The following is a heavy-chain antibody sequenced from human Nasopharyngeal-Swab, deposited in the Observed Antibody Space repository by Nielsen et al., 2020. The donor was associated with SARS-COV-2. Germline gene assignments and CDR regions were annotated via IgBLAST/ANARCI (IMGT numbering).Heavy chain of an antibody. CDR2: ISWNSGST. CDR3: AKAPYYYDSSGFLTSYWYFDL. CDR1: GFTFDDYA. D-gene: IGHD3-22*01. Sequence: SLKISCAASGFTFDDYAMHWVRQAPGKGLEWVSGISWNSGSTGYADSVKGRFTISRDNAKNSLYLQMNSLRAGDTALYYCAKAPYYYDSSGFLTSYWYFDLWGRGTLVTVSS. J-gene: IGHJ2*01. V-gene: IGHV3-9*01.